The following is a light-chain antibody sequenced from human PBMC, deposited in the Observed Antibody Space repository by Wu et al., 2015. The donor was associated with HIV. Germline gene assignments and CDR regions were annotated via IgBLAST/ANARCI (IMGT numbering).Light chain of an antibody. CDR1: QTVTINY. Sequence: EIVLTQSPGTLSLSPGERATLSCRASQTVTINYLAWYQQKPGRAPRLLIYGASSRVTGIPDRFSGSGSGTDFTLTISRLEPEDIGTYYCQHELTFGGGTKMEVK. CDR2: GAS. CDR3: QHELT. J-gene: IGKJ4*01. V-gene: IGKV3-20*01.